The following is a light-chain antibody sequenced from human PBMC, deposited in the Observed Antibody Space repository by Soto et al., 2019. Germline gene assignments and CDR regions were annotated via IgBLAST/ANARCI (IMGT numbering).Light chain of an antibody. CDR3: QQRSDWPPT. CDR2: DAS. Sequence: EIVLTQSPATLSLSPGERATLSCRASQSVSSYLAWYQQKPGQAPRLLIYDASNRATGIPARFSGSGSGTDFTITISSLEPEDFALYYCQQRSDWPPTFGQGTKLEIQ. J-gene: IGKJ2*01. CDR1: QSVSSY. V-gene: IGKV3-11*01.